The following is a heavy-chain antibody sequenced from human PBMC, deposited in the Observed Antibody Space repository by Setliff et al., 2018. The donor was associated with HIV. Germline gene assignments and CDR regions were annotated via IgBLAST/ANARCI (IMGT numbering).Heavy chain of an antibody. Sequence: ASVKVSCKASGYIFTRSGFNWVRQAPGQGLEWIGWISAYNGNTYSAQKFRGRVTMTTDSSTSTAYMELRSLRSDDTAMYYCARSGWTNYVVSPPSAMDVWGQGTTVTVSS. CDR2: ISAYNGNT. J-gene: IGHJ6*02. D-gene: IGHD3-16*01. CDR3: ARSGWTNYVVSPPSAMDV. CDR1: GYIFTRSG. V-gene: IGHV1-18*01.